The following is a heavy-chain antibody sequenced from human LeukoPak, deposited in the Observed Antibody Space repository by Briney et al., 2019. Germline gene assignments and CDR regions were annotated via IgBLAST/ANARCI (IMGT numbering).Heavy chain of an antibody. Sequence: GGALRLSCAPPGFMFSSYWMCSVCQAPGKGLEWVADIKEDGSETYNVHSVKGRFTIARDNEKNSMYLQMNTLRAEDTDVYYCARDLVWFGEPKGYYNYMDVWGKGTTVTVSS. J-gene: IGHJ6*03. D-gene: IGHD3-10*01. CDR2: IKEDGSET. CDR3: ARDLVWFGEPKGYYNYMDV. V-gene: IGHV3-7*01. CDR1: GFMFSSYW.